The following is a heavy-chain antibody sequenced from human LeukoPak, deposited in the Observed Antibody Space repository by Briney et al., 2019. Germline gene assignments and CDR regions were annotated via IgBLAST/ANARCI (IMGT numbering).Heavy chain of an antibody. CDR1: GYTFTGYY. V-gene: IGHV1-46*01. J-gene: IGHJ4*02. Sequence: ASVKVSCKASGYTFTGYYMHWVRQAPGQGLEWMGIINPSGGSTNYAQKFQGRVTMTRDTSTSTVYMELSSLRSEDTAVYYCARDPSTTIPAGKFSSDYYFDYWGQGTLVTVSS. CDR3: ARDPSTTIPAGKFSSDYYFDY. CDR2: INPSGGST. D-gene: IGHD2-2*01.